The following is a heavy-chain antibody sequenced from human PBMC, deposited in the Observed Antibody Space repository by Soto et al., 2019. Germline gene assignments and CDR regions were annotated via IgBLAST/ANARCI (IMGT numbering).Heavy chain of an antibody. V-gene: IGHV1-24*01. CDR1: GYTLTELS. CDR3: AREQTTMVRGISCFDP. CDR2: FDPEDGET. Sequence: ASVKVSCKVSGYTLTELSMHWVRQDPGKGLEWMGGFDPEDGETIYAQKFQGRVTMTEDTSTDTAYMELSSLRSEDTAVYYCAREQTTMVRGISCFDPWGQGTLVTVSS. D-gene: IGHD3-10*01. J-gene: IGHJ5*02.